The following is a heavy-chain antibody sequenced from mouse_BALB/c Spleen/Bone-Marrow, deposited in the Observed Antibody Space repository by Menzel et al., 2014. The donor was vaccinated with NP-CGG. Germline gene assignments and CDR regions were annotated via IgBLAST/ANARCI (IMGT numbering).Heavy chain of an antibody. J-gene: IGHJ2*01. CDR3: AREWDWGYYFDY. Sequence: QVQLQQSGPGLVKPGASVKISCKASGYTFXDYYINWVKQKPGQGLEWIGWIYPGSGNTKYNEKFKGKATLTVDTSSSTAYMQLSSLTSENTAVYFCAREWDWGYYFDYWGQGTTLTVSS. D-gene: IGHD4-1*01. CDR2: IYPGSGNT. CDR1: GYTFXDYY. V-gene: IGHV1-84*02.